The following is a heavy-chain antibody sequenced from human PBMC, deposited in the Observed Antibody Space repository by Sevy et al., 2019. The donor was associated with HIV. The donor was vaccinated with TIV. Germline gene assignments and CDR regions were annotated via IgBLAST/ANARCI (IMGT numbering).Heavy chain of an antibody. CDR3: ARVVEPAGIDPYYYGVDV. D-gene: IGHD2-2*02. CDR1: GYTFTDYY. Sequence: ASVKVSCKASGYTFTDYYIHWVRQAPGQGLEWMGWINPKSGGTNCAQKFHGGVTMTRDTSISTAYMELSRLRSDDTAVYYCARVVEPAGIDPYYYGVDVWGPGATVTVSS. V-gene: IGHV1-2*02. CDR2: INPKSGGT. J-gene: IGHJ6*02.